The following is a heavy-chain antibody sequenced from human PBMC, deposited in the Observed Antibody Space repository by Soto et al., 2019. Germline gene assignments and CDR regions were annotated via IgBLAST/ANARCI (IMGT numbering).Heavy chain of an antibody. V-gene: IGHV3-23*01. J-gene: IGHJ4*02. CDR1: GFTFRSYA. CDR3: AKDDGGDYSKGYFDY. D-gene: IGHD4-17*01. CDR2: ISGSGGST. Sequence: GGSLRLSCAASGFTFRSYAMSWVRQAPGKGLEWVSAISGSGGSTYYADSVKGRFTISRDNTENMLSLQMNSLRAEDTAVYYCAKDDGGDYSKGYFDYWGQGTLVTVSS.